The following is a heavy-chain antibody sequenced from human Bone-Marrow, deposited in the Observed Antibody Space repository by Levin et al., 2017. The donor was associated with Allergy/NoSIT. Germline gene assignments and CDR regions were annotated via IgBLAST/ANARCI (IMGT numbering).Heavy chain of an antibody. J-gene: IGHJ6*02. CDR2: ISYDGSNK. D-gene: IGHD3-3*01. CDR3: AKDGDTGYDFWSGYYLDYYYYGMDV. CDR1: GFTFSSYG. Sequence: GGSLRLSCAASGFTFSSYGMHWVRQAPGKGLEWVAVISYDGSNKYYADSVKGRFTISRDNSKNTLYLQMNSLRAEDTAVYYCAKDGDTGYDFWSGYYLDYYYYGMDVWGQGTTVTVSS. V-gene: IGHV3-30*18.